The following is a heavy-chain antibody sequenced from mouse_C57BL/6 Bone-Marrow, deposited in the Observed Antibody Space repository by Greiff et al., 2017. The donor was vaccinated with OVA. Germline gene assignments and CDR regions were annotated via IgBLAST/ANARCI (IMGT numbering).Heavy chain of an antibody. CDR2: IDPSDSYT. CDR3: GREDAMDY. CDR1: GYTFTSYW. V-gene: IGHV1-69*01. Sequence: QVQLQQPGAELVMPGASVKLSCKASGYTFTSYWMHWVKQTPGQGLEWIGEIDPSDSYTNSNQKFKGKSTLTVDKSSSTAYMQLSSLTSEDSAAYYCGREDAMDYWGQGTSGTDSA. J-gene: IGHJ4*01.